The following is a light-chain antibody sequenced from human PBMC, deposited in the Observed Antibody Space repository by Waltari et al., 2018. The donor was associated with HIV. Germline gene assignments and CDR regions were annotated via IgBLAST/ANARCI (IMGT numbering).Light chain of an antibody. Sequence: QSVLTQPPSASGTPGQRVTISCSGSSSNIGSNFVYWYHQLPGTAPKLLIYRNNQRPSGVPDRFSGSKSGTSASLAISGLRSEDEADYYCAAWDDSLSGPSYVFGTGTKVTVL. CDR1: SSNIGSNF. CDR3: AAWDDSLSGPSYV. J-gene: IGLJ1*01. CDR2: RNN. V-gene: IGLV1-47*01.